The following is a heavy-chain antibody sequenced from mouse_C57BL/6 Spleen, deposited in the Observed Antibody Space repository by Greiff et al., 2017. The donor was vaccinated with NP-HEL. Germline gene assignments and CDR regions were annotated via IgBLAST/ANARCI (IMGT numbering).Heavy chain of an antibody. J-gene: IGHJ2*01. V-gene: IGHV5-17*01. Sequence: EVQLVESGGGLVKPGGSLKLSCAASGFTFSDYGMHWVRQAPEKGLEWVAYISSGSSTIYYADTVKGRFTISRDNAKNTLFLQMTSLRSAGMARYYCARGSRDYWGQGTTLTVAS. CDR1: GFTFSDYG. CDR2: ISSGSSTI. CDR3: ARGSRDY.